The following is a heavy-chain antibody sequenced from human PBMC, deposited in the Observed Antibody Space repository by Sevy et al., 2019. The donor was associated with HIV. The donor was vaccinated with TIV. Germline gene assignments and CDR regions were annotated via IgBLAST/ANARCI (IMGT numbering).Heavy chain of an antibody. Sequence: GGSLRLSCVGSGFSFSSDAMSWVRQAPGKGLQWVATVSASGGSTYYADSVRGRFSITRDNSKNTLYVKMNSLRAEDTAVYYCERVGGGGYYDPWSGYLEFDPWGQGILVTVSS. CDR2: VSASGGST. V-gene: IGHV3-23*01. D-gene: IGHD3-3*01. CDR1: GFSFSSDA. J-gene: IGHJ5*02. CDR3: ERVGGGGYYDPWSGYLEFDP.